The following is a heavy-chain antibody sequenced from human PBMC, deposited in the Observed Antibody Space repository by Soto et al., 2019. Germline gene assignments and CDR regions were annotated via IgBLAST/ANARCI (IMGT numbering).Heavy chain of an antibody. Sequence: PGGSLRLSCVASGFTFSDYYMSWIRQAPGKGLEWISYISSGGRFTKYADSVKGRFTISRDDAKNSLFLQMNSLRVDDTAVYYCARVEDHDPWGQGT. V-gene: IGHV3-11*06. CDR2: ISSGGRFT. J-gene: IGHJ5*02. CDR3: ARVEDHDP. CDR1: GFTFSDYY.